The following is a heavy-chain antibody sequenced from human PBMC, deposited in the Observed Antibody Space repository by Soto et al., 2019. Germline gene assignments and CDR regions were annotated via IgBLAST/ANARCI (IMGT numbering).Heavy chain of an antibody. V-gene: IGHV4-4*02. Sequence: PSETLSLTCAVSGGSISSSNWWSWVRQPPGKGLEWIGEIYHSGSTNYNPSLKSRVTISVDKSKNQFSLKLSSVTAADTAVYYRARAALYTYYYYGMDVWGQGTTVTVSS. CDR3: ARAALYTYYYYGMDV. J-gene: IGHJ6*02. CDR2: IYHSGST. CDR1: GGSISSSNW. D-gene: IGHD3-16*01.